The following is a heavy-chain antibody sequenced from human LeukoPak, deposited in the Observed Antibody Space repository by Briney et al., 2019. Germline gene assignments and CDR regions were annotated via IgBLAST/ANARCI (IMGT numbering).Heavy chain of an antibody. V-gene: IGHV3-15*01. Sequence: PGGSLRLSCAASGFTFSNAWMSWVRQAPGKGLEWVGRIKSKTDGGTTDYAAPVKGRFTISRDDSKNTLYLQMNSLRAEDTALYYCVGFLDYFSFNIWGQGSMVTVSS. CDR3: VGFLDYFSFNI. CDR2: IKSKTDGGTT. CDR1: GFTFSNAW. J-gene: IGHJ3*02. D-gene: IGHD3/OR15-3a*01.